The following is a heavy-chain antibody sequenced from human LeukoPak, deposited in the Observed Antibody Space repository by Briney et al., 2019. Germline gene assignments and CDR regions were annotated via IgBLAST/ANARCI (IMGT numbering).Heavy chain of an antibody. CDR1: GYTFTDYY. Sequence: ASAKVSCKASGYTFTDYYIHWVRQAPGQGLEWMGWINPNSGGTNSAQKFQGRVTMTKDTSISTAYMELSRLRSDDTAVYFCARAIAVVDYWGQGTLVTVSS. D-gene: IGHD6-19*01. V-gene: IGHV1-2*02. CDR2: INPNSGGT. CDR3: ARAIAVVDY. J-gene: IGHJ4*02.